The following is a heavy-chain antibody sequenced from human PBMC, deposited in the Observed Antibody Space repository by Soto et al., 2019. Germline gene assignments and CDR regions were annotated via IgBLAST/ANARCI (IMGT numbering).Heavy chain of an antibody. CDR3: SHRRGMIMDV. D-gene: IGHD3-16*01. CDR2: ISGDDEK. CDR1: GFSLITGGVS. J-gene: IGHJ6*02. V-gene: IGHV2-5*02. Sequence: QITLKESGPTQVKPTQTLTLTCTFSGFSLITGGVSVAWIRQPPGKALEWLALISGDDEKRYSPSLSSRLTITKDTTKNQVVFTMTNMDPRDTATYYCSHRRGMIMDVWGQGTTVTVSS.